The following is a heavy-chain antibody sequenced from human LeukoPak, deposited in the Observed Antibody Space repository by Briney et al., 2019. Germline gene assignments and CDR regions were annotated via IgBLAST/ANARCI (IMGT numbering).Heavy chain of an antibody. J-gene: IGHJ4*02. Sequence: GESPKISCKGSGYSFTSYWISWVRQMPGKGLEWMGRIEPSDSYTNYSPSFQGHVTISTDKSISTALLQWSSLKASDTAMYYCARWVRDFDYWGQGALVTVSS. CDR1: GYSFTSYW. CDR2: IEPSDSYT. CDR3: ARWVRDFDY. V-gene: IGHV5-10-1*01. D-gene: IGHD2-21*01.